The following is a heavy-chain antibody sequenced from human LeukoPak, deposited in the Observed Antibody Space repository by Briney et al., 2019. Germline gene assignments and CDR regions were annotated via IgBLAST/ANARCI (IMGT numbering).Heavy chain of an antibody. J-gene: IGHJ4*02. Sequence: PSETLSLTCTVSGGSISSYYWSWIRQPPGKGLEWIGYIYYSGSTNCNPSLKSRVTISVDTSKNQFSLKLSSVTAADTAVYYCAKGGYSGYLDYWGQGTLVTVSS. CDR1: GGSISSYY. CDR2: IYYSGST. V-gene: IGHV4-59*01. D-gene: IGHD5-12*01. CDR3: AKGGYSGYLDY.